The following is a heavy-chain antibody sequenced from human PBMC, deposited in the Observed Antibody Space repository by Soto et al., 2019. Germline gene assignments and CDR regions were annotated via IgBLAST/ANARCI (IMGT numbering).Heavy chain of an antibody. Sequence: PGGSLRLSCAASGFTFSSYAMHWVRQAPGKGLDYVSAISSNGGSTYYANSVKGRFTISRDNSKNTLYLQMGSLRAEDMAVYYCARGKQITYDYIWGSYRPSAFDIWGQGTMVTVSS. J-gene: IGHJ3*02. CDR3: ARGKQITYDYIWGSYRPSAFDI. V-gene: IGHV3-64*01. D-gene: IGHD3-16*02. CDR2: ISSNGGST. CDR1: GFTFSSYA.